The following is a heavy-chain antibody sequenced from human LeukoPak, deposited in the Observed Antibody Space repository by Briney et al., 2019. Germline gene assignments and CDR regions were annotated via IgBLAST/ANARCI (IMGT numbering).Heavy chain of an antibody. CDR1: GYTFTGYY. CDR3: ARDGGVLTAQNRDY. J-gene: IGHJ4*02. D-gene: IGHD3-16*01. Sequence: ASVKVSRKASGYTFTGYYVHWVRQAPGQGLEWMGWINPNSGGTNYAQKFQGRVTMTRDTSISTAYMELSRLRFDDTAVYYCARDGGVLTAQNRDYWGQGTLVTVSS. CDR2: INPNSGGT. V-gene: IGHV1-2*02.